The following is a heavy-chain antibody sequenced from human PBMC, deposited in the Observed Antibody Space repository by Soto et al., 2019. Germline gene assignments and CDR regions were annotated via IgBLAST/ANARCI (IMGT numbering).Heavy chain of an antibody. CDR1: GGSISSYY. CDR3: ARWTKGASYYYYYMDV. Sequence: QVQLQESGPGLVKPSETLSLTCTVSGGSISSYYWSWIRQPPGKGLEWIGYIYYSGSTNYNPSLKSRVTISVDTSKNQFSLKLSSVTAADTAVYYCARWTKGASYYYYYMDVWGKGTTVTVSS. J-gene: IGHJ6*03. CDR2: IYYSGST. V-gene: IGHV4-59*08. D-gene: IGHD2-8*01.